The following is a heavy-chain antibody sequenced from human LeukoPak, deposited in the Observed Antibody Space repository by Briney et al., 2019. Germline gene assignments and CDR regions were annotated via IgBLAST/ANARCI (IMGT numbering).Heavy chain of an antibody. Sequence: SETLSLTCTVSGGSISSGSYYWSWIRQPAGKGLEWIGRIYTSGSTNYNPSLKSRVTISVDTSKNQFSLKLSPVTAADTAVYYCARGGAARPLDYWGQGTLVTVSS. CDR1: GGSISSGSYY. CDR2: IYTSGST. J-gene: IGHJ4*02. D-gene: IGHD6-6*01. V-gene: IGHV4-61*02. CDR3: ARGGAARPLDY.